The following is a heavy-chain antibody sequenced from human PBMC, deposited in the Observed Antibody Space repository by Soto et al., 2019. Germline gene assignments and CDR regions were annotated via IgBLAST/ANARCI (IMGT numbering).Heavy chain of an antibody. CDR2: IMPIFRTP. J-gene: IGHJ6*02. V-gene: IGHV1-69*12. CDR1: GGTFRNSA. Sequence: QVQLEQSGPEVKKPGSSVKVSCKASGGTFRNSAISWVRQAPGQGLEWMGGIMPIFRTPDYAQKFQGRVTITADESAITAYMELTSLRSDDTAVYYCARNNDRPQLGGNYYYILDVWGHGTTVTVSS. CDR3: ARNNDRPQLGGNYYYILDV. D-gene: IGHD1-1*01.